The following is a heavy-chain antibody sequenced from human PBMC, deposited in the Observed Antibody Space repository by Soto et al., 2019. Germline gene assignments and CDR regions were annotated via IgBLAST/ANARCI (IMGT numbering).Heavy chain of an antibody. CDR2: IGTAGDT. CDR3: AKSQEIGTHFFDS. J-gene: IGHJ5*01. D-gene: IGHD6-13*01. Sequence: GGSLRLSCEASGFTFSGFDMHWVRQPTGKGLEWVSSIGTAGDTYYAVSVKGRFTISRDNAKNSLSLQMNSLRAGDMAVYFCAKSQEIGTHFFDSWGQATQVTVSS. CDR1: GFTFSGFD. V-gene: IGHV3-13*01.